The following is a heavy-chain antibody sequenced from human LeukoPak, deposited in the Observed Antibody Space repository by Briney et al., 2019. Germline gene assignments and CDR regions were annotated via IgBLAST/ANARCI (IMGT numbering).Heavy chain of an antibody. J-gene: IGHJ1*01. V-gene: IGHV4-31*03. D-gene: IGHD6-13*01. CDR1: GGSISSGGYY. Sequence: PSETLSLTCTVSGGSISSGGYYWSWIRQHPGKGLEWIGYIYYSGSTYYNPSLKSRVTISVDTSKNQFSLKLRSVTAADTAVYYCAISQDSSSWYNFQHWGQGTLVTVSS. CDR3: AISQDSSSWYNFQH. CDR2: IYYSGST.